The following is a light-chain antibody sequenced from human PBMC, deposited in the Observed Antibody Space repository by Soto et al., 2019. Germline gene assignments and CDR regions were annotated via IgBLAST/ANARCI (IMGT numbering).Light chain of an antibody. CDR3: LLYCGGAQHWV. CDR2: STS. CDR1: FGAVTSGYH. Sequence: QAVVTQEPALTVSPGGTVTLTCASSFGAVTSGYHATWFQQKPGQAPRPLIYSTSNKQSWTPARFSGSLLGDKAALTLSGVDTDDEADYYCLLYCGGAQHWVFGGGTQLTVL. J-gene: IGLJ3*02. V-gene: IGLV7-43*01.